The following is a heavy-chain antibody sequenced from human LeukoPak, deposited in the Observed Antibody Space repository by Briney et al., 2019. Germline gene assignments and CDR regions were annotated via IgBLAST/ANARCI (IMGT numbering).Heavy chain of an antibody. D-gene: IGHD3-9*01. V-gene: IGHV3-20*04. CDR2: INWNGGST. J-gene: IGHJ4*02. CDR1: GLIFDDYG. CDR3: ARAYEGYFDWFLTRPSFDY. Sequence: GSLRLSCAASGLIFDDYGMSWVRQAPGKGLEWVSGINWNGGSTGYADSVKGRFTISRDNAKNSLYLQMNSLRAEDTAVYYCARAYEGYFDWFLTRPSFDYWGQGTLVTVSS.